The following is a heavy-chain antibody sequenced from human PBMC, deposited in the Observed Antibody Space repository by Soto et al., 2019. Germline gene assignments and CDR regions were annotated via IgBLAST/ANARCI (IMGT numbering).Heavy chain of an antibody. J-gene: IGHJ6*02. CDR2: IYPGDSDT. D-gene: IGHD2-8*01. CDR3: ARQGSNGAYYYYGMDV. V-gene: IGHV5-51*01. Sequence: ESLTISCKGSGYRFCIYWIAWVRQIPGKGLEWMGIIYPGDSDTIYSPSFQGQVTFSADKSTSTAYLQWSSLKASDTAMYYCARQGSNGAYYYYGMDVWGQGTTVTVSS. CDR1: GYRFCIYW.